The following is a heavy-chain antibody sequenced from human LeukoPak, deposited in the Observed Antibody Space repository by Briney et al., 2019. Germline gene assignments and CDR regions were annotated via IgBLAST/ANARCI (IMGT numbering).Heavy chain of an antibody. V-gene: IGHV4-61*02. CDR3: ARGYCSSTSCYNYFDY. J-gene: IGHJ4*02. CDR1: GGSISSGSYY. CDR2: IYTSGST. D-gene: IGHD2-2*02. Sequence: SQTLSLTCTVSGGSISSGSYYWSWIRQPAGTGLEWLGRIYTSGSTNYNPSLKSQVTISVDTSKNQFSLKLSSVTAADTAVYYCARGYCSSTSCYNYFDYGGQGTLVTVSA.